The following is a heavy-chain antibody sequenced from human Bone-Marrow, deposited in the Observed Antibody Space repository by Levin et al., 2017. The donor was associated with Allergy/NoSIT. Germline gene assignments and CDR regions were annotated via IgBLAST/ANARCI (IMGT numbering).Heavy chain of an antibody. CDR1: GFSFSDYY. J-gene: IGHJ4*02. D-gene: IGHD2-2*01. CDR3: ARRHCTSTSCYLIDF. CDR2: ITSGNTI. Sequence: PGGSLRLSCAASGFSFSDYYMSWIRQAPGKGLEWVSYITSGNTIYYADSVKGRFTISRDNAKSSLYLQMNSLRAEDTAVYYCARRHCTSTSCYLIDFWGQGTRVTVSS. V-gene: IGHV3-11*01.